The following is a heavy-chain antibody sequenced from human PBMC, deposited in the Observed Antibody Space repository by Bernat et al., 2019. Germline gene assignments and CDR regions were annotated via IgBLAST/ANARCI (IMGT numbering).Heavy chain of an antibody. V-gene: IGHV4-31*03. CDR2: IYYSGIT. J-gene: IGHJ4*02. CDR3: ARLRYTTTWRDFDY. CDR1: GGSISSGGYY. D-gene: IGHD6-13*01. Sequence: QVQLQESGPGLVKPSQTLSLTCTVSGGSISSGGYYWSWIRQHPGKGLEWIGYIYYSGITNYNPSLKSRVTISVDTSKNQFSLKLSSVTAADTAVYYCARLRYTTTWRDFDYWGQGTLVTVSS.